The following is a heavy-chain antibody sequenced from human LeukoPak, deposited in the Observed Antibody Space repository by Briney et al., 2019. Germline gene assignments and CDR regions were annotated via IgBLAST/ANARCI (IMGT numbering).Heavy chain of an antibody. CDR1: GYTFTSYA. Sequence: ASVKVSCKASGYTFTSYAMHWVRQAPGQRLEWMGWINAGNGNTKYSQKFQGRVTITRDTSASTAYMELSSLRSEDTAVYYCVRARPGIAVATRGYNWFDPWGQGTLVTVSS. CDR3: VRARPGIAVATRGYNWFDP. D-gene: IGHD6-19*01. V-gene: IGHV1-3*01. CDR2: INAGNGNT. J-gene: IGHJ5*02.